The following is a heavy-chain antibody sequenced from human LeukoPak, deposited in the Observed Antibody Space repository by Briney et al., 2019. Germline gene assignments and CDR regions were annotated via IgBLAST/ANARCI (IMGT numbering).Heavy chain of an antibody. CDR1: GGSVSSGSYY. Sequence: SETLSLTCTVSGGSVSSGSYYWSWIRQPPGKGLEWIGYIYYSGSTNYNPSLKGRVTISVGTSKNQFSLKLSSVTAADTAVYYCARDRGGRITIFGVVIPDAFDIWGQGTMVTVSS. D-gene: IGHD3-3*01. CDR3: ARDRGGRITIFGVVIPDAFDI. J-gene: IGHJ3*02. V-gene: IGHV4-61*01. CDR2: IYYSGST.